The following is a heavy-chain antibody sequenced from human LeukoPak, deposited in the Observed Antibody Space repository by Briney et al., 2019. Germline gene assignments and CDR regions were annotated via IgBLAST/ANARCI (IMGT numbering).Heavy chain of an antibody. Sequence: PGRSLRLSCAASGFTFGSYAMHWVRRAPGKGLEWVAVISYDGSNKYYADSVKGRFTISRDNSKNTLYLQMNSLRAEDTAVYYCARDYVETKGFDYWGQGTLVTVSS. CDR1: GFTFGSYA. CDR2: ISYDGSNK. D-gene: IGHD5-24*01. J-gene: IGHJ4*02. V-gene: IGHV3-30-3*01. CDR3: ARDYVETKGFDY.